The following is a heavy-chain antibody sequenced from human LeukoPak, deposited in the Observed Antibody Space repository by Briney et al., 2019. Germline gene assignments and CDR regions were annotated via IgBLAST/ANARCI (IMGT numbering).Heavy chain of an antibody. CDR2: ISYDGSNK. V-gene: IGHV3-30-3*01. CDR3: AREDYANDAFDI. D-gene: IGHD4-17*01. Sequence: GGSLRLSCAASGFTFSSYAMHWVRQAPGKGLEWVAVISYDGSNKYYADSVKGRFTISRDNSKNTLYLQMNSLRTEDTAVYYCAREDYANDAFDIWGQGTMVTVSS. J-gene: IGHJ3*02. CDR1: GFTFSSYA.